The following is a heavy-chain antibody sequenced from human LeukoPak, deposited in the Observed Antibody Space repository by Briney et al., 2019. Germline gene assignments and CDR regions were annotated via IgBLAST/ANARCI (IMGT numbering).Heavy chain of an antibody. D-gene: IGHD6-19*01. J-gene: IGHJ4*02. Sequence: GGSLRLSCAASGFTFSRHAMSWVGQAPGKGLEWVSAISGSGGSTYYADSVKGRFTISRDNSKNTLYLQMNSQRAEDTAFYYCAIDLSVDGTPCDYWGQGTLVTVSS. CDR2: ISGSGGST. CDR3: AIDLSVDGTPCDY. CDR1: GFTFSRHA. V-gene: IGHV3-23*01.